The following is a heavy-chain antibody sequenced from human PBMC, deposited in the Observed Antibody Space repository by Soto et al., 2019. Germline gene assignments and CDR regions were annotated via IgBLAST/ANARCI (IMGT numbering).Heavy chain of an antibody. CDR3: ATRDSSRFY. V-gene: IGHV4-4*02. CDR2: SHQRGNT. CDR1: GVSISSHDW. Sequence: QVQLQESGPGLVKPSGTLSLTCAVSGVSISSHDWWTWVRQPPGKGLEWMGESHQRGNTNYNSSLDSRVTISVDKSKNQFSLKLTSVTVADTAVYYCATRDSSRFYWGQGTLVTVSS. J-gene: IGHJ4*02. D-gene: IGHD6-13*01.